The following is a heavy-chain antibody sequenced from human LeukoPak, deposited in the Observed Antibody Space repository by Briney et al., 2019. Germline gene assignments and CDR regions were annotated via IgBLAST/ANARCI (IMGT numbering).Heavy chain of an antibody. D-gene: IGHD6-13*01. CDR3: ARGGGISSTPLDFDY. J-gene: IGHJ4*02. Sequence: SETLSLTCTVCGAYITTYYWSWIRQPPGEGLEWIGYISYSGSTNYNPSLKSRVTISIDTSKNQFSLKLTSVTAADTALYYCARGGGISSTPLDFDYWGQGTLVTVSS. CDR2: ISYSGST. CDR1: GAYITTYY. V-gene: IGHV4-59*01.